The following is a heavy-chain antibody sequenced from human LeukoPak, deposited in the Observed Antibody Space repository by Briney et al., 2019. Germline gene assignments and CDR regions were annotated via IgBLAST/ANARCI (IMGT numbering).Heavy chain of an antibody. CDR2: INSDGSST. Sequence: PGGSLRLSCAASGFTFSSYWMPSVRQAPGKGLVWVSCINSDGSSTSYAASVKGRFTISRDNAKNTLYLQMNSLRAEDTAVYYCAGVTAGTTSRFDPWGQGTLVTVSS. J-gene: IGHJ5*02. D-gene: IGHD1-1*01. V-gene: IGHV3-74*01. CDR3: AGVTAGTTSRFDP. CDR1: GFTFSSYW.